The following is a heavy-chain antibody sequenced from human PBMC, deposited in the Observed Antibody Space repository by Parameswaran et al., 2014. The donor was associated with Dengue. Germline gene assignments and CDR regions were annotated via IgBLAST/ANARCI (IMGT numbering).Heavy chain of an antibody. Sequence: WVRQAPGQGLEWMGWISAYNGNTNYAQKLQGRVTMTTDTSTSTAYMELRSLRFDDTAVYYCARDHNYYGSGSNAFDIWGQGTMVTVSS. CDR2: ISAYNGNT. J-gene: IGHJ3*02. V-gene: IGHV1-18*01. D-gene: IGHD3-10*01. CDR3: ARDHNYYGSGSNAFDI.